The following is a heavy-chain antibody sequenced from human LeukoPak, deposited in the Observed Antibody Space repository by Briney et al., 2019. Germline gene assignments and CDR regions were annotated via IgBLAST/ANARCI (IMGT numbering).Heavy chain of an antibody. CDR3: ARLVSSGCSGIDY. J-gene: IGHJ4*02. CDR2: IYYSGST. V-gene: IGHV4-59*08. D-gene: IGHD3-22*01. Sequence: SETLSITCTVSGGSISSYYWSWIRQPPGKGLEWIGYIYYSGSTNYNPSLKSRVTISVDTSKNQFSLKLSSVTAADTAVYYCARLVSSGCSGIDYWGQRTLVTVSS. CDR1: GGSISSYY.